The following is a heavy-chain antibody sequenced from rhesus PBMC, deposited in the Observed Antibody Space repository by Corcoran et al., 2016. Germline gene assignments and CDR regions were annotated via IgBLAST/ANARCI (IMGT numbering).Heavy chain of an antibody. D-gene: IGHD6-31*01. CDR1: GFTFSDYY. V-gene: IGHV3-59*01. J-gene: IGHJ4*01. Sequence: EVQLVESGGGLAKPGGSLRLSCAASGFTFSDYYMHWVRQASGKGLEWVSRISSGGCSTWYADSVKGRFTISRENAKNTLYLQMNSLRAEDTAVYYCAGWYSSGLGYWGQGVLVTVSS. CDR2: ISSGGCST. CDR3: AGWYSSGLGY.